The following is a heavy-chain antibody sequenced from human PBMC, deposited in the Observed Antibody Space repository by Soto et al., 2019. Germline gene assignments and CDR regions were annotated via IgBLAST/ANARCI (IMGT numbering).Heavy chain of an antibody. CDR3: ATSTIFGVAPYFDY. Sequence: QVQLVQSGAEVKQPGASVKVSCKASGYTFTSYDINWVRQATGQGLEWMGWMNPNSGNTGYAQKFQGRVTMTRNTSISTAYMELSSLRSEDTAVYYCATSTIFGVAPYFDYWGQGTLVTVSS. CDR1: GYTFTSYD. CDR2: MNPNSGNT. D-gene: IGHD3-3*01. V-gene: IGHV1-8*01. J-gene: IGHJ4*02.